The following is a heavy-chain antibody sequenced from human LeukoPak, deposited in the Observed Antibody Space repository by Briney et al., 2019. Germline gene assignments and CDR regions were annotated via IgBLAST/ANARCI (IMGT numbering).Heavy chain of an antibody. D-gene: IGHD3-9*01. V-gene: IGHV1-2*02. CDR2: INPNSGGT. J-gene: IGHJ4*02. Sequence: ASVKVSCKASGGTFSSYAISWVRQAPGQGLEWMGWINPNSGGTNYAQKFQGRVTMTRDTSISTAYMELSRLRSDDTAVYYCARDRGYDTPFYYFDYWGQGTLVTVSS. CDR3: ARDRGYDTPFYYFDY. CDR1: GGTFSSYA.